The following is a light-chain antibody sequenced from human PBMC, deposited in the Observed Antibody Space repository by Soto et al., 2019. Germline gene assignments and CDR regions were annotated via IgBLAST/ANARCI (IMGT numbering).Light chain of an antibody. CDR1: QSISNY. V-gene: IGKV1-39*01. J-gene: IGKJ3*01. CDR3: QQSYSTLFT. CDR2: AAS. Sequence: DIQMTQSPSSLSASVGDRVTITCRASQSISNYLNWYRQKPGKAPNLLIYAASSLQSGVPSRFSGSGSGTDFTRTISSLQPEDFATYYCQQSYSTLFTFGPGTKVDIK.